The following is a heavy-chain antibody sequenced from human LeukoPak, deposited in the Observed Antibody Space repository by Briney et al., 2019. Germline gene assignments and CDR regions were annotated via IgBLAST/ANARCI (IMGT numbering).Heavy chain of an antibody. V-gene: IGHV3-74*01. D-gene: IGHD3-10*01. CDR3: AKDISAIYGSGSSSAFDI. J-gene: IGHJ3*02. Sequence: PGGSLRLSCAASGFTFSRYWMHWVRQAPGKGLVWVSRINTDGRTITYADSVKGRFTISRDNAKNTLYLQMNSLRAEDTAVYYCAKDISAIYGSGSSSAFDIWGQGTMVTVSS. CDR1: GFTFSRYW. CDR2: INTDGRTI.